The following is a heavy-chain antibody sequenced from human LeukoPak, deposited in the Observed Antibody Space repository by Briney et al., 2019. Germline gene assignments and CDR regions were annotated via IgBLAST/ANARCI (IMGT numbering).Heavy chain of an antibody. CDR3: ARSPLGYSYGFDAFDT. CDR2: IYHSVST. V-gene: IGHV4-38-2*02. CDR1: GCSISSGYY. J-gene: IGHJ3*02. Sequence: PSETLSVTCTVSGCSISSGYYWGWIRQPPGKGLEWIGSIYHSVSTYYNPSLKSRVTISVDTSKNQFSLKLSSVTAADTAVYYCARSPLGYSYGFDAFDTWGQGTMVTVSS. D-gene: IGHD5-18*01.